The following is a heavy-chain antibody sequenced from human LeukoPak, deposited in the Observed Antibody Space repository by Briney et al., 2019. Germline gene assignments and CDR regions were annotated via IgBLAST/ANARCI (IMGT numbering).Heavy chain of an antibody. CDR1: GGNSNNYA. CDR2: ILPILGIA. V-gene: IGHV1-69*04. J-gene: IGHJ3*01. Sequence: ASVKVSWKASGGNSNNYATSWGLQDPVLGLDWTGRILPILGIANYAQEFQGRLIITADKATSSAYMELSSLRSEDTAVYYCARDQGDNSYGYYAIWYAFDVWGQGTMVTVSS. D-gene: IGHD5-18*01. CDR3: ARDQGDNSYGYYAIWYAFDV.